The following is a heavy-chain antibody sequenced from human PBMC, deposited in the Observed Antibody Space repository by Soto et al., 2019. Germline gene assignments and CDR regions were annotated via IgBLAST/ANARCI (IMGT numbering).Heavy chain of an antibody. D-gene: IGHD2-15*01. CDR1: GGSFSGYY. J-gene: IGHJ6*02. CDR3: ARVTVVPYYYYYGMDV. Sequence: SETLSLTCAVYGGSFSGYYWSWIRQPPGKGLEWIGEINHSGSTNYNPSLKSRVTISVDTSKNQFSLKLSSVTAADTAVYYCARVTVVPYYYYYGMDVWGQGTTGTVSS. V-gene: IGHV4-34*01. CDR2: INHSGST.